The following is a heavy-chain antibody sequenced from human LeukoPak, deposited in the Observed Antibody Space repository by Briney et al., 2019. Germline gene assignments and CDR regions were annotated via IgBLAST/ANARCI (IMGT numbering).Heavy chain of an antibody. V-gene: IGHV3-23*01. Sequence: PGGTLRLSCAASGFTFSNYGMSWVRQAPGKGLEWVSTISTDGSSTYYADSVKGRFSISRDNSKNTLYLQMNSLSAEDTAVYYCARGASGAGPYWGQGTLVTVSS. CDR3: ARGASGAGPY. CDR1: GFTFSNYG. J-gene: IGHJ4*02. D-gene: IGHD3-10*01. CDR2: ISTDGSST.